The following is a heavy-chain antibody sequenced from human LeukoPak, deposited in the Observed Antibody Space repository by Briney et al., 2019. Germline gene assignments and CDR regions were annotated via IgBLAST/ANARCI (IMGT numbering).Heavy chain of an antibody. CDR3: AVDCSGGTCYGNDY. D-gene: IGHD2-15*01. CDR1: GFTFSNYA. V-gene: IGHV3-23*01. CDR2: ISGSGGST. J-gene: IGHJ4*02. Sequence: GGSLRLSCAASGFTFSNYAMSWVRQAPGKGLEWVSAISGSGGSTYYADSVKGRFTISRDNSKNTLYLQMNSLRAEDTAVYYCAVDCSGGTCYGNDYWGQGTLVTVSS.